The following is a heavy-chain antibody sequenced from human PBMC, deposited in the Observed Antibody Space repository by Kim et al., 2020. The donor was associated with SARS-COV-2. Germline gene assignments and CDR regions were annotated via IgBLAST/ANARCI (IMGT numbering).Heavy chain of an antibody. D-gene: IGHD6-19*01. CDR3: AKGFRAVAGTGYYFDY. V-gene: IGHV3-9*01. CDR2: ISWNSGSI. CDR1: GFTFDDYA. J-gene: IGHJ4*01. Sequence: GGSLRLSCAASGFTFDDYAMHWVRQAPGKGLEWVSGISWNSGSIGYADSVKGRFTISRDNAKNSLYLQMNSLRAEDTALYYCAKGFRAVAGTGYYFDYWG.